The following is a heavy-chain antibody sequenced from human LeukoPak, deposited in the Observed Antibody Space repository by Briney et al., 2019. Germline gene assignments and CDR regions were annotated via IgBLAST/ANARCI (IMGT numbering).Heavy chain of an antibody. V-gene: IGHV4-31*03. Sequence: SQTLSLTCTVSGGSISSGGYYWSWIRQHPGKGLEWIGYIYYSGSTYYNPSLKSRVTISVDRSKNQFSLKLSSVTAADTAVYYCARGGGEMATTFDYWGQGTLVTVSS. D-gene: IGHD5-24*01. CDR3: ARGGGEMATTFDY. J-gene: IGHJ4*02. CDR1: GGSISSGGYY. CDR2: IYYSGST.